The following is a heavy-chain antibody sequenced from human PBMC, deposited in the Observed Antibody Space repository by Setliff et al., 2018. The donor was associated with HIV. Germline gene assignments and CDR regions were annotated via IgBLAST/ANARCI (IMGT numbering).Heavy chain of an antibody. J-gene: IGHJ4*02. V-gene: IGHV4-39*01. CDR2: IYYTGSS. D-gene: IGHD1-7*01. CDR1: DDSISSSNYY. CDR3: ARHKNYGPIFDH. Sequence: KASETLSLTCVVSDDSISSSNYYWGWIRQTPGRTLEWTGSIYYTGSSFFNPSLKSRVTISVDTSKNQFSLNLNSLTAADTAVYYCARHKNYGPIFDHWGQGTQVTVSS.